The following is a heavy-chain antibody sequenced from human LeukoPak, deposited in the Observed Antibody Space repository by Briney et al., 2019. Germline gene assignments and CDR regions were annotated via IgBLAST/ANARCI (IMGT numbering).Heavy chain of an antibody. CDR2: IIPIFGTA. CDR1: GGTFSSYA. V-gene: IGHV1-69*06. D-gene: IGHD3-10*01. Sequence: SVKVSCKASGGTFSSYAISWVRQAPGQGLEWMGGIIPIFGTANYAQKCQGRVTITADKSTSTAYMELSSLRSEDTAVYYCARSHYYGSGSHDAFDIWGQGTMVTVSS. CDR3: ARSHYYGSGSHDAFDI. J-gene: IGHJ3*02.